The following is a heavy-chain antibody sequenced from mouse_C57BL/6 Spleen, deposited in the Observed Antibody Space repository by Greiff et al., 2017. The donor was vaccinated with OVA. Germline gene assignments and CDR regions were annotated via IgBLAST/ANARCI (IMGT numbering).Heavy chain of an antibody. J-gene: IGHJ1*03. CDR3: ARVSKLGSYFDV. Sequence: DVQLQESGPGMVKPSPSLSLSCTVTGYSITSGYDWHWIRHFPGNKLEWMGYISYSGSTNYNPSLKRRITITHDTSKNHFFLKLNSVTTEDTATDVCARVSKLGSYFDVWGTGTTVTVSS. CDR1: GYSITSGYD. CDR2: ISYSGST. D-gene: IGHD4-1*01. V-gene: IGHV3-1*01.